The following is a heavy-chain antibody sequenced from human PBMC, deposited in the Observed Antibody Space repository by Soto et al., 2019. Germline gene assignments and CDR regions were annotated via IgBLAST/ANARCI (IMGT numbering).Heavy chain of an antibody. D-gene: IGHD5-12*01. Sequence: EVQLVESGGGLVQPGGSLRLSCAASGFTFSSYWMSWVRQAPGKGLEWVANIKQDGSEKYYVDSVKGRFTISRDNAKNSLYLQMNSLRAEDTAVYYCARGTCSGYDFILGIGCGMDVWGQGTTVTVSS. CDR3: ARGTCSGYDFILGIGCGMDV. CDR1: GFTFSSYW. J-gene: IGHJ6*02. CDR2: IKQDGSEK. V-gene: IGHV3-7*01.